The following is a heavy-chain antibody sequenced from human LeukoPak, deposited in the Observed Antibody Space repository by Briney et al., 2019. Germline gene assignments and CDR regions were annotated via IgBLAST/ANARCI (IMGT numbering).Heavy chain of an antibody. D-gene: IGHD6-19*01. Sequence: GGTLRLSCAASGFTFSSHGMSWVRRAPGKGLEWVSTISGSGDYTYYADSVKGRFTISRDNSKNTLHLQMNSLRAEDAAVYYCAKGGIAVAGTSYYYYMDVWGKGTTVTISS. V-gene: IGHV3-23*01. CDR3: AKGGIAVAGTSYYYYMDV. CDR1: GFTFSSHG. CDR2: ISGSGDYT. J-gene: IGHJ6*03.